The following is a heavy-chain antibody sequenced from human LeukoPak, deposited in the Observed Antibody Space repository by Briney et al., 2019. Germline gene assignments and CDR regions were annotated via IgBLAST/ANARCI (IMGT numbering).Heavy chain of an antibody. Sequence: GGSLRLSCAASGFTFSTYAMSWVRQAPGKGLEWVSRISGSGEDIYYADSVRGRFTISRDNSKNTLYLQMNSLRAEDTAVYYCAKLGMYSGTSYWGQGTLVTVSS. J-gene: IGHJ4*02. CDR2: ISGSGEDI. CDR3: AKLGMYSGTSY. D-gene: IGHD1-26*01. V-gene: IGHV3-23*01. CDR1: GFTFSTYA.